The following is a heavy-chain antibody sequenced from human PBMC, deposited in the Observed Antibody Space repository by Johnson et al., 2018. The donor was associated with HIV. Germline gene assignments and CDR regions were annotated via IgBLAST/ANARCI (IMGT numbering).Heavy chain of an antibody. D-gene: IGHD1-7*01. Sequence: VQLVESGGGLVQPGGSLRLSCAASGFTFSSYWMSWVRQAPGKGLEWVANIKQDGSEKYYVDSVKGRFTISRDNAKNSLYLQMNSLRAEDTAVYYCASPLPTGTTALDAFDIWGQWTMVTVSS. CDR1: GFTFSSYW. CDR3: ASPLPTGTTALDAFDI. CDR2: IKQDGSEK. V-gene: IGHV3-7*01. J-gene: IGHJ3*02.